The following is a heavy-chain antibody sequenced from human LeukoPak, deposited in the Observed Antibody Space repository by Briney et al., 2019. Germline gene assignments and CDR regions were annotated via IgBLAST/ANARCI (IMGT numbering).Heavy chain of an antibody. Sequence: SETLSLTCAVYGGSFSGYYWSWIRQPPGKGLEWIGEVNHSGSTNYNPSLKSRVTISVDTSKNQFSLKLSSVTAADTAAYYCNRRSMTIYYYYYYGMDVWGQGTTVTVSS. V-gene: IGHV4-34*01. CDR2: VNHSGST. CDR1: GGSFSGYY. D-gene: IGHD3-10*01. J-gene: IGHJ6*02. CDR3: NRRSMTIYYYYYYGMDV.